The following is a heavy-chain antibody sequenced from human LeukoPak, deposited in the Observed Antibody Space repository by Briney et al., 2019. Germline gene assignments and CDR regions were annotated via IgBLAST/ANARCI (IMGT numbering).Heavy chain of an antibody. V-gene: IGHV4-4*07. Sequence: SETLSLTCDVSGASISGYWWSWIRQPAGKGLEWIGRMYTDGDTNYNPALKSRVTVSVDTSKNLFSLKLSSVTAADTAVYYCARQLPFRGAYQGYFDYWGQGTLVTVSS. CDR2: MYTDGDT. J-gene: IGHJ4*02. CDR1: GASISGYW. D-gene: IGHD3-10*01. CDR3: ARQLPFRGAYQGYFDY.